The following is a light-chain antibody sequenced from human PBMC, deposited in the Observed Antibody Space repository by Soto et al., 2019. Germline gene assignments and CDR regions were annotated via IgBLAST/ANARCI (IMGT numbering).Light chain of an antibody. CDR1: QSVGNN. J-gene: IGKJ4*01. CDR3: QQHANWPLT. V-gene: IGKV3-11*01. Sequence: IVLTQSPTTLSLSPWERAALSSRASQSVGNNLAWYQQKPSQAPGLLIYEASTRATGIPARFSGSGSGTDFTLTISSLEPEDFAVYYCQQHANWPLTFGGGTRWIS. CDR2: EAS.